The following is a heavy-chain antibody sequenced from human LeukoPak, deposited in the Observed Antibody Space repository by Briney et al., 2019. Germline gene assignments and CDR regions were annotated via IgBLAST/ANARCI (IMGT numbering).Heavy chain of an antibody. D-gene: IGHD6-6*01. V-gene: IGHV1-18*01. CDR3: ARAWGEDIAARPCYFDY. J-gene: IGHJ4*02. CDR2: ISAYNGNT. Sequence: GASVKVSCKASGYTFSNYAISWVRQAPGQGLEWMGWISAYNGNTNYAPKLQGRVTMTTDTSTSAAYMELRSLRSDDTAVYYCARAWGEDIAARPCYFDYWGQGSLVTVSS. CDR1: GYTFSNYA.